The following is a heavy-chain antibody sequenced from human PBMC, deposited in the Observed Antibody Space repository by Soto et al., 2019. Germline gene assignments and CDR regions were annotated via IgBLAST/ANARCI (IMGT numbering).Heavy chain of an antibody. CDR3: ARRERAAGTDWWFDP. D-gene: IGHD6-13*01. Sequence: QLQLQESGPGLVKPSETLSLTCTVSGGSISSSSFHWGWIRQPPGKGLEWIGSIYYSGSTYYSPSLKRSVTISLDTSKNQFSLKLSSVTAADTAVYYCARRERAAGTDWWFDPWGQGTLVTVSS. V-gene: IGHV4-39*01. CDR1: GGSISSSSFH. J-gene: IGHJ5*02. CDR2: IYYSGST.